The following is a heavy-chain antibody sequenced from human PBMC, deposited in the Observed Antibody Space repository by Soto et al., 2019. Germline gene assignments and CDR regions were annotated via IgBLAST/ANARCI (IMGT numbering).Heavy chain of an antibody. CDR2: ISSSSSTI. CDR3: ARAPPLWFGELMDAVEGNAFDI. D-gene: IGHD3-10*01. CDR1: GFTFSSYS. V-gene: IGHV3-48*01. J-gene: IGHJ3*02. Sequence: EVQLVESGGGLVQPGGSLRLSCAASGFTFSSYSMNWVRQAPGKGLEWVSYISSSSSTIYYADSVKGRFTISRDNAKNSLYLQMNSLRAEDTAVYYCARAPPLWFGELMDAVEGNAFDIWGQGTMVTVSS.